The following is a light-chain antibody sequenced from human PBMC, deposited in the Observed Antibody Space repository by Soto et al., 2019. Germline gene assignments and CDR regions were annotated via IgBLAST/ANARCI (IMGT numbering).Light chain of an antibody. CDR1: SNDIGKYNH. Sequence: QSALTQPASVSGSPGQSLTISCTGTSNDIGKYNHVSWYQHHAGKAPKLMLYDVSQWPSGASRRFSGSKSGNTASLRIYRLLPEDEADYYCSSYGGGATFYIFGTGTKVTVL. V-gene: IGLV2-23*02. CDR3: SSYGGGATFYI. J-gene: IGLJ1*01. CDR2: DVS.